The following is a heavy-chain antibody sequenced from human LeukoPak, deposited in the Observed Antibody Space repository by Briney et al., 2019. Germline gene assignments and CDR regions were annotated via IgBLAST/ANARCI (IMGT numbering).Heavy chain of an antibody. CDR1: GGSIRDDC. V-gene: IGHV4-59*08. CDR2: FYYSGSI. Sequence: SDRLPLTGPISGGSIRDDCWVWIGQPPGKAPDGIGYFYYSGSIHYNPSLQSRVTISVDPSKNQFSLKLSSVTAADTAVYYCARQGRGYSYGTIDYWGQGTLVTVSS. D-gene: IGHD5-18*01. CDR3: ARQGRGYSYGTIDY. J-gene: IGHJ4*02.